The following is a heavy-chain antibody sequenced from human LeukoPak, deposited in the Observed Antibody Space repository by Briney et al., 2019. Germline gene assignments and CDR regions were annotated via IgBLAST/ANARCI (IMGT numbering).Heavy chain of an antibody. V-gene: IGHV1-2*02. Sequence: ASVEVSCKASGYTFTGYYMHWVRQAPGQGLEWMGWINPNSGGTNYAQKFQGRVTMTRDTSISTAYMELSRLRSDDTAVYYCARLYCSGGSCYSDTVAYWGQGTLVTVSS. CDR1: GYTFTGYY. D-gene: IGHD2-15*01. J-gene: IGHJ4*02. CDR2: INPNSGGT. CDR3: ARLYCSGGSCYSDTVAY.